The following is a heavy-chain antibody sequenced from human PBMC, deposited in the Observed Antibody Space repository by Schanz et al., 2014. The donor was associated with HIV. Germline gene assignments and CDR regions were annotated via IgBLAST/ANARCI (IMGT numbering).Heavy chain of an antibody. J-gene: IGHJ6*02. Sequence: QVDLEQSGAEVKKPGASVTVSCKASGYTFTNYGINWVRQAPGQGLEWMGWISAYNGNTNYAQNLQGRVTMTTDTSTSIAYMELRSLRFDDTAVYFCARAAFSSEYYYGMDVWGQGTTVTVSS. CDR2: ISAYNGNT. V-gene: IGHV1-18*01. CDR1: GYTFTNYG. CDR3: ARAAFSSEYYYGMDV. D-gene: IGHD3-3*02.